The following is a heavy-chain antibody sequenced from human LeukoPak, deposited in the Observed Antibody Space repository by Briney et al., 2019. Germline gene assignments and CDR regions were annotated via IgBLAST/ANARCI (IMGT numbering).Heavy chain of an antibody. CDR3: ATLVYYYMDV. V-gene: IGHV1-24*01. CDR1: GYTFNELS. CDR2: FDPEKGKT. Sequence: ASVKVSCKVSGYTFNELSMHWVRQAPGKGLEWMGGFDPEKGKTIYAQKFQGRVTMTEDTSTDTAYMELSSLTSEDTAVYYCATLVYYYMDVWGKRTTVTVSS. J-gene: IGHJ6*03.